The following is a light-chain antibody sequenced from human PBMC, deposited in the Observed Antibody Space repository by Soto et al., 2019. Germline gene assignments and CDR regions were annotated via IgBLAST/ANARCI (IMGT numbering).Light chain of an antibody. CDR2: GAS. V-gene: IGKV3-20*01. CDR3: QQYASSPWT. CDR1: ETVRTGS. J-gene: IGKJ1*01. Sequence: EIVLTQSPATLSLSPGEKATLSCRASETVRTGSLAWYQQKPGQAPRHLIFGASVRATDIPDRFSGSGPGTDFTVTFTRLAPEDFAVYHCQQYASSPWTCGQGTKLEIK.